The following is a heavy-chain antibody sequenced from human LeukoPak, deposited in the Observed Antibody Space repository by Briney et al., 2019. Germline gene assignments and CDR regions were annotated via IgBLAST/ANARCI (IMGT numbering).Heavy chain of an antibody. Sequence: ASVKVSCKASGYTFTSYYMHWVRQAPGQGLEWMGIINPSGGSTSYAQKLQGRVTMTTDTSTSTAYMELRSLRSDDTAVYYCARDVHSYVNTYMDVWGKGTTVTVSS. D-gene: IGHD5-18*01. CDR2: INPSGGST. CDR1: GYTFTSYY. J-gene: IGHJ6*03. CDR3: ARDVHSYVNTYMDV. V-gene: IGHV1-46*01.